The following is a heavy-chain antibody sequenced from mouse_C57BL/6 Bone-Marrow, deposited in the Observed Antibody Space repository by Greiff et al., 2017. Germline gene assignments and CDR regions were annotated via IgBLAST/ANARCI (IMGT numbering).Heavy chain of an antibody. V-gene: IGHV5-4*03. J-gene: IGHJ3*01. Sequence: EVKLVESGGGLVKPGGSLKLSCAASGFTFSSYAMSWVRQTPEQRLEWVATISDGGSYTYYPDNVKGRFTISRDNAKNNLYLQMSHLKSEDTAMYYWARGRDYDYEAWFAYWGQGTLVTVSA. CDR2: ISDGGSYT. CDR3: ARGRDYDYEAWFAY. CDR1: GFTFSSYA. D-gene: IGHD2-4*01.